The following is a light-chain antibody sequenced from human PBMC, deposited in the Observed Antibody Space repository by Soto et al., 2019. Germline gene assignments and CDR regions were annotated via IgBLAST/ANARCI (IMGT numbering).Light chain of an antibody. CDR3: QQRSNWPPT. CDR2: DAS. Sequence: EIVLTQSPATLSLSPGERATLCCRASQSVSSYLAWYQQKPGQAPRLLIYDASNRATGIPARFSGSGSGTDFTLTISSLEPEDFAVYYCQQRSNWPPTFGQGTRLE. CDR1: QSVSSY. J-gene: IGKJ5*01. V-gene: IGKV3-11*01.